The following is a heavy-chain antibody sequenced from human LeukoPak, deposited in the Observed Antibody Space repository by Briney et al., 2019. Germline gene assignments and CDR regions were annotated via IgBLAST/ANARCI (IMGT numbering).Heavy chain of an antibody. CDR2: FDPEDGET. CDR1: GYTLTELS. CDR3: ATHSGIVVVPAAVHYYYYGMDV. Sequence: ASVTVSCKVSGYTLTELSMHWVRQAPGKGLEWMGGFDPEDGETIYAQKFQGRVTMTEDTSTDTAYMELSSLRSEDTAVYYCATHSGIVVVPAAVHYYYYGMDVWGQGTTVTVSS. V-gene: IGHV1-24*01. D-gene: IGHD2-2*01. J-gene: IGHJ6*02.